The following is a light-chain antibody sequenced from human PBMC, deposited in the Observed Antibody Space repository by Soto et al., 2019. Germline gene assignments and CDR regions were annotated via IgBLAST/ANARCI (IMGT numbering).Light chain of an antibody. CDR2: GAA. V-gene: IGKV3-15*01. CDR3: EQYNNWAPLT. Sequence: EIVMTQSPATLSVSPGERATLSCRASQSVSSNFSWYQQKPGQDPRLLIYGAATRATGIPARCSGSGSGTEFTLTISSLQSEDFAVYYCEQYNNWAPLTFGGGTKVEIK. J-gene: IGKJ4*01. CDR1: QSVSSN.